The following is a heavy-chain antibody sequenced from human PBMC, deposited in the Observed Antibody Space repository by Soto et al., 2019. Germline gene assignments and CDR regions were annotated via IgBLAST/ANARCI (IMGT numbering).Heavy chain of an antibody. D-gene: IGHD3-10*01. CDR1: GGSIGSYY. J-gene: IGHJ5*02. V-gene: IGHV4-59*01. CDR2: IHFSGDT. CDR3: ARESAGSGRNNWFDP. Sequence: SETLSLTCSVSGGSIGSYYWSWVRQPPGKGLEWIGFIHFSGDTKYNPSLKSRVIISVDMSQNQLSLKLTSVTAADTAVYYCARESAGSGRNNWFDPWGQGVLVTVSS.